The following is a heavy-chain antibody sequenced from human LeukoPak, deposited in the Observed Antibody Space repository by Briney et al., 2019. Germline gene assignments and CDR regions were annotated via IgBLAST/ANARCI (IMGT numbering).Heavy chain of an antibody. J-gene: IGHJ4*02. CDR2: IYYSGST. V-gene: IGHV4-30-4*08. CDR3: ARSSVYRSSWLIDY. D-gene: IGHD6-13*01. CDR1: GGSISSGDYY. Sequence: SETLSLTCTVSGGSISSGDYYWRWIRQPPGKGLEGIGYIYYSGSTYYNPSLKSRVTMSVDTSKNQFSLKLTSVTAADTAVYYCARSSVYRSSWLIDYWGQGTLVTVSS.